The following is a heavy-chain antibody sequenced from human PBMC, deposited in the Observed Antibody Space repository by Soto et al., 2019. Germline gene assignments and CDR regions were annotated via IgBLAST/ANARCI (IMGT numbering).Heavy chain of an antibody. J-gene: IGHJ5*02. D-gene: IGHD2-2*01. CDR1: GFTFSSYS. Sequence: GGSLRLSCAASGFTFSSYSMNWVRQAPGKGLEWVSYISSSSTIYYADSVKGRFTISRDNAKNSLYLQMNSLRAEDTAVYYCAGYCSSTSCYAVPFDPWGQGTLVTVSS. CDR2: ISSSSTI. V-gene: IGHV3-48*01. CDR3: AGYCSSTSCYAVPFDP.